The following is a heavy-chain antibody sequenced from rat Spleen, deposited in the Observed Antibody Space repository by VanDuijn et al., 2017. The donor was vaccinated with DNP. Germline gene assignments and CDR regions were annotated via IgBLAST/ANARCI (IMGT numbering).Heavy chain of an antibody. D-gene: IGHD1-11*01. V-gene: IGHV5S11*01. CDR1: EFTFRNYY. CDR2: IGTGGGDT. Sequence: EVQLVESGGGLVQPGRSMKVSCAVSEFTFRNYYMAWVRQAPTKGLEWVASIGTGGGDTYYRDSVKGRFTISRDNAKSTLYLQMDSLRSEETATYYCARQTTGFDYWGQGVMVTVSS. J-gene: IGHJ2*01. CDR3: ARQTTGFDY.